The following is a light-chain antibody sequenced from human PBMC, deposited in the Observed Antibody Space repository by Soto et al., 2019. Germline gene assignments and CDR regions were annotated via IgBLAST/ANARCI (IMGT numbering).Light chain of an antibody. Sequence: AAVSVYKRERATLSCRASQSVSIYLAWYQQKPGQAPRLLIYDASNRATGIPAKFSGSGSGTDFTLTISSLEPEESAVYYCQQRINSPLLIPFCQGTNVAIK. CDR3: QQRINSPLLIP. J-gene: IGKJ1*01. CDR2: DAS. V-gene: IGKV3-11*01. CDR1: QSVSIY.